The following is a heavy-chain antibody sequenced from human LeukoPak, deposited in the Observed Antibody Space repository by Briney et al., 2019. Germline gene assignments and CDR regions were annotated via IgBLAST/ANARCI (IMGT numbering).Heavy chain of an antibody. V-gene: IGHV4-59*08. J-gene: IGHJ4*02. Sequence: WSWIXXXPGKGLGWIAYISDIGSINYNPSLKSRVTISLDTSKNQFSLKLSSVTAADTAVYYCAGHHPRNTVDFWGQGTLVTVSS. D-gene: IGHD2/OR15-2a*01. CDR2: ISDIGSI. CDR3: AGHHPRNTVDF.